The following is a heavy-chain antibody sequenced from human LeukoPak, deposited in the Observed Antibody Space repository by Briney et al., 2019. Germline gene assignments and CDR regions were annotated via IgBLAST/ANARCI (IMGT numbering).Heavy chain of an antibody. CDR2: INRSGST. Sequence: SETLSLTCAVYGGSFSGYYWSWIRQPPGKGLEWIGEINRSGSTNYNPSLKSRVTISVDTSKNQFSLKLSSVTAADTAVYYCAREIVVPAAIDYYYYGMDVWGQGTTVTVSS. V-gene: IGHV4-34*01. CDR1: GGSFSGYY. CDR3: AREIVVPAAIDYYYYGMDV. J-gene: IGHJ6*02. D-gene: IGHD2-2*01.